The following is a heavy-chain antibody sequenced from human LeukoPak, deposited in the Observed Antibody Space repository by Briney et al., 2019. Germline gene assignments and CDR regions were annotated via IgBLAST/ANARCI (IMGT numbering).Heavy chain of an antibody. CDR2: ISSSGSTI. CDR1: GFTFSDYY. J-gene: IGHJ5*02. CDR3: ARDPGSGSYRSGWFDP. V-gene: IGHV3-11*04. Sequence: GGSLRLSCAASGFTFSDYYMSWIRQAPGKGLEWVSYISSSGSTIYYADSVKGRFTISRDNAKNSLYLQMNSLRAEDTAVYYCARDPGSGSYRSGWFDPWGQGTLVTVSS. D-gene: IGHD3-10*01.